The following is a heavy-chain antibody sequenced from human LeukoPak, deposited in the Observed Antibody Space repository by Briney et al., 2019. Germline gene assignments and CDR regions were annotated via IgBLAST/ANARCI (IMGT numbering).Heavy chain of an antibody. CDR2: AHTSGST. CDR3: AREGIYGDYRH. D-gene: IGHD4-17*01. V-gene: IGHV4-61*02. CDR1: GGSISSGSYY. J-gene: IGHJ4*02. Sequence: PSETLSLTCTVSGGSISSGSYYWSWIRQPAGKGLEWIGCAHTSGSTNYNPSLKSRVIISVDTSKNQFSLKLSSVTAADTAVYYCAREGIYGDYRHWGQGTLVTVSS.